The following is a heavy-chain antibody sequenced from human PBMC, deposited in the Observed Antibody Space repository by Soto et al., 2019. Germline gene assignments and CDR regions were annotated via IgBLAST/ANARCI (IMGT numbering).Heavy chain of an antibody. CDR2: IWYDGSNK. Sequence: PGGSLRLSCAASGFTFSSYGMHWVRQAPGKGLEWVAVIWYDGSNKYYADSVKGRFTISRDNSKNTLYLQMNSLRAEDTAVYYCARGRGPNRDPRPNYYYYYGMDVWGQGTTVTVSS. CDR3: ARGRGPNRDPRPNYYYYYGMDV. J-gene: IGHJ6*02. CDR1: GFTFSSYG. V-gene: IGHV3-33*01. D-gene: IGHD3-16*01.